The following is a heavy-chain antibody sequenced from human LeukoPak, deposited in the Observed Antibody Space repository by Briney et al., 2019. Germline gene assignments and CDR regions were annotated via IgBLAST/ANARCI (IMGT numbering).Heavy chain of an antibody. CDR3: ARHGPYFEILTGYFDS. D-gene: IGHD3-9*01. Sequence: PSETLSLTCTVSGGSISPYYWSWIRQPPGKELEWIGYISYSGNTNYNPSLKSRVTLSVDTSKDQFSLKLTSVTAADTAVYYCARHGPYFEILTGYFDSWGQGTLVTVSS. V-gene: IGHV4-59*08. CDR1: GGSISPYY. J-gene: IGHJ4*02. CDR2: ISYSGNT.